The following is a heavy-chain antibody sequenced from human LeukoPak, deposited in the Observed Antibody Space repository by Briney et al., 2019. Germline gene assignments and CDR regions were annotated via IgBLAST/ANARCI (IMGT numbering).Heavy chain of an antibody. Sequence: PGRSLRLPCAASGFTFSSYGMHWVRQAPGKGLEWVAVIWYDGSNKYYADSVKGRFTISRDNSKNTLYLQMNSLRAEDTAVYYCARDLVMADYYYFDYWGQGTLVTVSS. V-gene: IGHV3-33*01. CDR2: IWYDGSNK. CDR1: GFTFSSYG. CDR3: ARDLVMADYYYFDY. D-gene: IGHD5-24*01. J-gene: IGHJ4*02.